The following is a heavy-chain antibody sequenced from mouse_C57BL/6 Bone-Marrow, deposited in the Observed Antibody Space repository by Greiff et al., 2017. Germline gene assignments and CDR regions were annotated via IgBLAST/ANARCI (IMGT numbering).Heavy chain of an antibody. J-gene: IGHJ3*01. CDR2: INPGSGGT. CDR3: ARNGYSFAY. D-gene: IGHD2-3*01. V-gene: IGHV1-54*01. Sequence: LQESGAELVRPGTSVKVSCKASGYAFTNYLIEWVKQRPGQGLEWIGVINPGSGGTNYNEKFKGKATLTADKSSSTAYMQLSSLTSEDSAVYFCARNGYSFAYWGQGTLVTVSA. CDR1: GYAFTNYL.